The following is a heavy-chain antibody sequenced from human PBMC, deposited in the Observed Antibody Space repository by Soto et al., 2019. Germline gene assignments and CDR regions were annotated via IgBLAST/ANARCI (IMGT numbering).Heavy chain of an antibody. CDR2: ISGSGGST. CDR1: GFTFSSYA. V-gene: IGHV3-23*01. Sequence: GALRLSCAASGFTFSSYAMSWVRQAPGKGLEWVSAISGSGGSTYYADSVKGRFTISRDNSKNTPYLQMNSLRAEDTAVYYCAKNARRNLAPEYFQHWGQGTLVTVSS. CDR3: AKNARRNLAPEYFQH. J-gene: IGHJ1*01.